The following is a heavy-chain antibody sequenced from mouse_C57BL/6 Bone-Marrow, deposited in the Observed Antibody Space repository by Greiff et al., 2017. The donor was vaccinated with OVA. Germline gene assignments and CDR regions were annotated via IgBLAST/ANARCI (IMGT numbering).Heavy chain of an antibody. CDR3: ARHFLFTTVPARDYAMDY. CDR2: IWSDGST. J-gene: IGHJ4*01. Sequence: VQLQQSGPGLVAPSQSLSITCTVSGFSLTSYGVHWVRQPPGKGLEWLVVIWSDGSTTYNSALKSRLSISKDNSKSQVFLKMNSLQTDDTAMYYCARHFLFTTVPARDYAMDYWGQGTSVTVSS. V-gene: IGHV2-6-1*01. D-gene: IGHD1-1*01. CDR1: GFSLTSYG.